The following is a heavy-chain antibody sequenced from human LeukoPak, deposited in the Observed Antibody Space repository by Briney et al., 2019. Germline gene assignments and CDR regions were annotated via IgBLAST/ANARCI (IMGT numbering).Heavy chain of an antibody. CDR3: VKHVGSRWSNNRFVP. Sequence: GGSLRLSCAASGFTFDSYAMSWVRQAPGKGLELVSAVSRFGGTTYYADSAKGRFTISRDNSNNTVYLQMNSLRVGDTALYYCVKHVGSRWSNNRFVPWGQGTLVTVS. CDR2: VSRFGGTT. D-gene: IGHD6-13*01. J-gene: IGHJ5*02. V-gene: IGHV3-23*01. CDR1: GFTFDSYA.